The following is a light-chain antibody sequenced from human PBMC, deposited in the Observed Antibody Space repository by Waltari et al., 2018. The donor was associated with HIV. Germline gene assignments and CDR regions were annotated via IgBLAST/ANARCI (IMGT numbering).Light chain of an antibody. CDR2: EAS. V-gene: IGKV1-12*01. CDR3: QQANNFPHT. Sequence: TQMTQSPSSVSASVGDSINFTCRASQSVGTSVAWYQQKPDRTPKLLIFEASRLQTGVPSRFGGSGSGTKFTLTITSLQPQDLATYFCQQANNFPHTFGQGT. J-gene: IGKJ2*01. CDR1: QSVGTS.